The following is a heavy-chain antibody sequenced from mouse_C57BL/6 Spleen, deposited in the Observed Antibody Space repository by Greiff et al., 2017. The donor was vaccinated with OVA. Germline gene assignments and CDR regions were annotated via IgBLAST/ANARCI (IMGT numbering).Heavy chain of an antibody. J-gene: IGHJ3*01. CDR1: GFTFSDAW. CDR2: IRNKANNHAT. Sequence: EVKLVESGGGLVQPGGSMKLSCAASGFTFSDAWMDWVRQSPEKGLEWVAEIRNKANNHATYYAESVKGRFTISRDDSKSSVYLQMNSLRAEDTGIYYCTRHDYDAGDWFAYWGQGTLVTVSA. V-gene: IGHV6-6*01. CDR3: TRHDYDAGDWFAY. D-gene: IGHD2-4*01.